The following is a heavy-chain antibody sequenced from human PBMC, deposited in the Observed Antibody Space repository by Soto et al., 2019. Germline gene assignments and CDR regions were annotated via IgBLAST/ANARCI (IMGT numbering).Heavy chain of an antibody. V-gene: IGHV1-69*02. CDR2: IIPILGIA. J-gene: IGHJ4*02. CDR3: ARGNFYDFWSGYLDY. D-gene: IGHD3-3*01. CDR1: GGTFSSYT. Sequence: QVQLVQSGAEVKKPGSSVKVSCKASGGTFSSYTISWVRQAPGQGLEWMGRIIPILGIANYAQKFQGRVTITADKSTSTAYMELGSLGSEDTAVYYCARGNFYDFWSGYLDYWGQGTLVTVSS.